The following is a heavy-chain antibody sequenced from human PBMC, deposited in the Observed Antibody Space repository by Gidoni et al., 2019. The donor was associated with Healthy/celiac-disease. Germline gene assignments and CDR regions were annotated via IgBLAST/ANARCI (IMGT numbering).Heavy chain of an antibody. CDR2: IYYSGST. Sequence: QLQLQESGPGLVKPSETLSLTCTVSGASISSSSYYWGWIRQPPGKGLEWIGSIYYSGSTYYNPSLKSRVTISVDTSKNQFSLKLSSVTAADTAVYYCARRSSSGSSRFDPWGQGTLVTVSS. CDR1: GASISSSSYY. D-gene: IGHD3-22*01. J-gene: IGHJ5*02. CDR3: ARRSSSGSSRFDP. V-gene: IGHV4-39*01.